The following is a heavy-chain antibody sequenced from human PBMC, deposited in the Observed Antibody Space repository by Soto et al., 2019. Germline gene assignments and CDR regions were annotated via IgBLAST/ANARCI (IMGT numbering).Heavy chain of an antibody. CDR3: AKARCSSATCYVPDY. CDR1: GFIFSSYT. Sequence: PGGSMRLCCAASGFIFSSYTMSWVRQAPGKGHEWVSVISGSGGSPYHADSVQGRFTISRDNPKNTLYLQMNSLRAEDTAIYYCAKARCSSATCYVPDYWGQGTLVTVSS. V-gene: IGHV3-23*01. CDR2: ISGSGGSP. J-gene: IGHJ4*02. D-gene: IGHD2-2*01.